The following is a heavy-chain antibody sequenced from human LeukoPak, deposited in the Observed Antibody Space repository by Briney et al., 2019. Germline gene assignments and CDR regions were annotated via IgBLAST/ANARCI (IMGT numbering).Heavy chain of an antibody. Sequence: SETLSLTCIVSGASVSNYYWSWIRQPAGKGPEWIGRIYNGGSTNYNSSLRSRITMSLDTSKNQFSLKLTSVTAADTAVYYCARFGGSGDTRGYFDNWGREPWSPSPQ. CDR3: ARFGGSGDTRGYFDN. J-gene: IGHJ4*02. V-gene: IGHV4-4*07. CDR1: GASVSNYY. D-gene: IGHD2-15*01. CDR2: IYNGGST.